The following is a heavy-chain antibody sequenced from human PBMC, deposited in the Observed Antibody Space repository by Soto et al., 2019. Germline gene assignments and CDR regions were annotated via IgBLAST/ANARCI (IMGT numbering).Heavy chain of an antibody. CDR3: ARLVYATPINSVAIDI. V-gene: IGHV4-4*01. J-gene: IGHJ4*02. Sequence: LSLTCAVSGVSISSGNWCTWVRQTPQRGLEYIGEIFHDGTANYYPSFERRVAISVDTSKNQFSLKLTSVTAADTAIYFCARLVYATPINSVAIDIWGQGALVTVSS. CDR2: IFHDGTA. CDR1: GVSISSGNW. D-gene: IGHD2-8*01.